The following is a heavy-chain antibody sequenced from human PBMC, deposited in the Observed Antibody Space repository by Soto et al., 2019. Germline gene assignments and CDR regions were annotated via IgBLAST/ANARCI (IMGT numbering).Heavy chain of an antibody. CDR2: IHYSGST. J-gene: IGHJ5*02. CDR1: GGSISSYY. D-gene: IGHD3-10*01. V-gene: IGHV4-59*01. Sequence: SETLSLTCTVSGGSISSYYWSWIRQPPWKGLEWIGYIHYSGSTKYNPSLRSRVTISVDTSKNQFSLKLSSVTAADTAVYYCARDRGGVACNWFDPWGQGTLVTVSS. CDR3: ARDRGGVACNWFDP.